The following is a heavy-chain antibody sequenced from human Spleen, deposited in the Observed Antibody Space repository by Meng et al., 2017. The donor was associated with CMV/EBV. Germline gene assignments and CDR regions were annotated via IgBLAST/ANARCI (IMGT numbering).Heavy chain of an antibody. CDR1: GITFDVYG. CDR3: ARDQYCSSTSCAGGMDV. V-gene: IGHV3-20*04. Sequence: GGSLRLSWAASGITFDVYGMSWVRPAPGKGLEWVSGINWKGGSTGYADSVKGRFTISRDKAKNSLYMHMNSLRAEDTALYYCARDQYCSSTSCAGGMDVWGQGTTVTVSS. CDR2: INWKGGST. D-gene: IGHD2-2*01. J-gene: IGHJ6*02.